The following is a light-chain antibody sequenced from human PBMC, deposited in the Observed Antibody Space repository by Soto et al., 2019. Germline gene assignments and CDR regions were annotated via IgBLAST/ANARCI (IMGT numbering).Light chain of an antibody. V-gene: IGKV1-39*01. CDR2: AAT. J-gene: IGKJ4*01. Sequence: DIQMTQSPSILSASVGDKVTITCRASQSIARYLNWYQQKPGKAPKLLIDAATSLPSGVPSRFSGSGSGTDFTLTISSLQLEDSATYYCQQSYSIPLTFGGGTKVDIK. CDR3: QQSYSIPLT. CDR1: QSIARY.